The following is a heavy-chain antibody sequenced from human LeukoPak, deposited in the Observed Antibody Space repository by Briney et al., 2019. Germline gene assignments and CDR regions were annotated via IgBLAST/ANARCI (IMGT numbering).Heavy chain of an antibody. V-gene: IGHV1-69*05. CDR2: IIPIFGTA. CDR1: AYIFTTYY. CDR3: ARSVPSGVEWFPASYYYYMDV. J-gene: IGHJ6*03. Sequence: GASVKVSCKASAYIFTTYYIHWVRQAPGQGLEWMGGIIPIFGTANYAQKFQGRVTITTDESTSTAYMELSSLRSEDTAVYYCARSVPSGVEWFPASYYYYMDVWGKGTTVTVSS. D-gene: IGHD3-3*01.